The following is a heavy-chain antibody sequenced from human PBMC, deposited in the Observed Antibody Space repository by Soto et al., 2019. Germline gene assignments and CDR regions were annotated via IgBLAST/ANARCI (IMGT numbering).Heavy chain of an antibody. Sequence: PGGSLRLSCAASRFFFGDYAFHWVRQAPGKGLEWVAGITSRGTDLAYADSVKGRFIISRDNAMNVLHLHMNILRPEDTAVYYCAKSMAPNLVGGLPEYWRQGTQVTVSS. CDR3: AKSMAPNLVGGLPEY. CDR1: RFFFGDYA. CDR2: ITSRGTDL. V-gene: IGHV3-9*01. J-gene: IGHJ4*02. D-gene: IGHD3-16*01.